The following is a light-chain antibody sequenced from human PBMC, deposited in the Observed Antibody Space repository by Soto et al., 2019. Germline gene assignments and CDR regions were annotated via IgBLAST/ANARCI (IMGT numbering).Light chain of an antibody. V-gene: IGKV1-5*01. CDR1: HSISSW. Sequence: DIQMTQSPSTLSASVGDRVTITCLASHSISSWLAWYQQKPGKAPKLLIYDASSLESGVPSRFSGSGSGTEFTLTISSLQPDDFATYYCQQYNSYSWTFGQGTKVDIK. J-gene: IGKJ1*01. CDR3: QQYNSYSWT. CDR2: DAS.